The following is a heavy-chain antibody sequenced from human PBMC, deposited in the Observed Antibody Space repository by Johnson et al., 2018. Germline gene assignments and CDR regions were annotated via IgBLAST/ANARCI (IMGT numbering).Heavy chain of an antibody. V-gene: IGHV3-33*01. J-gene: IGHJ4*02. CDR1: GFTFSDFA. Sequence: QVQLQESGGGVVQPGRSLRLSCAASGFTFSDFAMDWVRQAPGKGLEWVAVIWYDGSNQYYGGSVQGRFTIFRDNSANTLYLQMDNLRPADSAVYYCTREMRCGAGAWPVVDWGQGTLVTVSS. D-gene: IGHD2-21*02. CDR2: IWYDGSNQ. CDR3: TREMRCGAGAWPVVD.